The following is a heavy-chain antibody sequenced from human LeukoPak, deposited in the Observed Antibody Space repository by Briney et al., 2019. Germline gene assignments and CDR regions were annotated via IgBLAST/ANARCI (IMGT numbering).Heavy chain of an antibody. CDR3: AYDFWSGFVDY. J-gene: IGHJ4*02. CDR1: GFTFSSYA. Sequence: GGSLRLSCAASGFTFSSYAITWVRQAPGKGLEWVSAISGSGGSTYYADSVKGRFTISRDNSKNTLYLQMNSLRAEDTAVYYCAYDFWSGFVDYWGQGTLVTVSS. D-gene: IGHD3-3*01. V-gene: IGHV3-23*01. CDR2: ISGSGGST.